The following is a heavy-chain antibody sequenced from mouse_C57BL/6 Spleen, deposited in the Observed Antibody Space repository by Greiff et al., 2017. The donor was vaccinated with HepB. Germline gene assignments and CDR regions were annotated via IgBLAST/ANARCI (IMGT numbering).Heavy chain of an antibody. V-gene: IGHV1-15*01. CDR3: TRGGTTAPFDY. D-gene: IGHD1-2*01. CDR1: GYTFTDYE. Sequence: VQGVESGAELVRPGASVTLSCKASGYTFTDYEMHWVKQTPVHGLEWIGAIDPETGGTAYNQKFKGKAILTADKSSSTAYMELRSLTSEDSAVYYCTRGGTTAPFDYWGQGTTLTVSS. CDR2: IDPETGGT. J-gene: IGHJ2*01.